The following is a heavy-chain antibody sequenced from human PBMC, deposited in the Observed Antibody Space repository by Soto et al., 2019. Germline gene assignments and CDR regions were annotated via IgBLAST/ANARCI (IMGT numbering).Heavy chain of an antibody. J-gene: IGHJ5*02. Sequence: PGGSLRLSCAASGFTFSSYAMSWVRQAPGKGLEWVSAVSGSGGSTYYADSVKGRFTISRDNSKNTLYLQMNSLRAEDTAVYYCATVNQRTMVRGVIITEWFDPWGQGTLVTVSS. CDR2: VSGSGGST. D-gene: IGHD3-10*01. V-gene: IGHV3-23*01. CDR1: GFTFSSYA. CDR3: ATVNQRTMVRGVIITEWFDP.